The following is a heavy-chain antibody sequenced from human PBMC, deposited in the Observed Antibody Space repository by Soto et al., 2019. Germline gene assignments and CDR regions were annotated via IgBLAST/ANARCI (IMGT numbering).Heavy chain of an antibody. CDR2: IIPIFGTA. J-gene: IGHJ6*02. CDR3: ARSTPIHNIVVVPAAPGWSDYYYYGMDV. Sequence: GASVKVSCKASGGTFSSYAISWVRQAPGQGLEWMGGIIPIFGTANYAQKFQGRVTITADESTSTAYMELSSLRSEDTAVYYCARSTPIHNIVVVPAAPGWSDYYYYGMDVWGQGTTVTVSS. V-gene: IGHV1-69*13. CDR1: GGTFSSYA. D-gene: IGHD2-2*01.